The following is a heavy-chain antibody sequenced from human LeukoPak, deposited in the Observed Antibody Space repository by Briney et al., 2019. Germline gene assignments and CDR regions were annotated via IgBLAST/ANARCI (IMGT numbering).Heavy chain of an antibody. Sequence: GGSLRLSCAASAFTFSSYNRNRARQAPGKGPEWVSYITADGTHKYDADSVKGRFTISRDNAKNSLYLQMNSLRVDDTAIYYCAREVQWELPDYWGQGTLVTVSS. CDR1: AFTFSSYN. CDR2: ITADGTHK. CDR3: AREVQWELPDY. D-gene: IGHD1-26*01. J-gene: IGHJ4*02. V-gene: IGHV3-21*05.